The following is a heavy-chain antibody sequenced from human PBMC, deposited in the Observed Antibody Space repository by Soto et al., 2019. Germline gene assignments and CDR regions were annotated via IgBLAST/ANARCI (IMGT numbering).Heavy chain of an antibody. V-gene: IGHV1-69*12. Sequence: QVQLVQSGAEVKKPGSSVKVSCKATGDTFSRNSISWVRQAPGQGLEWMGGITPVFGTTNYAQRFQGRVTITADEFTRTAYMALSSLRSQDTAVYYCARESGNGWRQSPYLDSWGQGTLVTVSS. D-gene: IGHD2-8*01. CDR3: ARESGNGWRQSPYLDS. CDR2: ITPVFGTT. CDR1: GDTFSRNS. J-gene: IGHJ4*02.